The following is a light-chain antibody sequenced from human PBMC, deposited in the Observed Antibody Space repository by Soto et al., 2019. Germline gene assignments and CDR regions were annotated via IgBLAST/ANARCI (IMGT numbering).Light chain of an antibody. J-gene: IGLJ1*01. CDR1: HSNIAHSY. Sequence: QSVLTQPPSVSPAPGQKVTLSSAGSHSNIAHSYVSWQQEEPGTDPKLLIKESNKRPSGNPDRFTASKSGASATLGITGLQTGDEADYYCGTWDSRLSVYVFGTGTKVTVL. V-gene: IGLV1-51*02. CDR2: ESN. CDR3: GTWDSRLSVYV.